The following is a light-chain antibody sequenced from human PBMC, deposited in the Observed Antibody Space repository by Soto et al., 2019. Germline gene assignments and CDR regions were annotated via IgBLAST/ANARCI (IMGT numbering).Light chain of an antibody. CDR2: DAS. CDR1: QSVRGY. CDR3: QQRSNSPPGYT. V-gene: IGKV3-11*01. J-gene: IGKJ2*01. Sequence: EIVLTQSPATPSLSPGVRATLSCRASQSVRGYLAWYQQKPGQAPRLPIYDASSRAFGTPDRLSGSGSGTDFTLTISSLAPEDFAVDYCQQRSNSPPGYTFSQGTKREIK.